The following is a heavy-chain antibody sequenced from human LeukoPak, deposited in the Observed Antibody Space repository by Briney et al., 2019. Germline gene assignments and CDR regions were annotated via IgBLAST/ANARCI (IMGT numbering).Heavy chain of an antibody. V-gene: IGHV1-18*01. CDR2: ISAYNGNT. CDR3: ARQDYVWGSYRYHNWFDP. D-gene: IGHD3-16*02. J-gene: IGHJ5*02. CDR1: GYTFTSYG. Sequence: ASVKVSCEASGYTFTSYGISWVRQAPGQGLEWMGWISAYNGNTNYAQKLQGRVTMTTDTSTSTAYMELRSLRSDDTAVYYCARQDYVWGSYRYHNWFDPWGQGTLVTVSS.